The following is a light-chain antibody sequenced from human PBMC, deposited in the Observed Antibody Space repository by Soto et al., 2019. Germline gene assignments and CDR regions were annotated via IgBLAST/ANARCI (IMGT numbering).Light chain of an antibody. Sequence: DIVMTQSPLSLPVTPGEPASISCRSSQSLLHSNGYNYLGWFLQKPGQSPQLLIYLGSGRASGVPDRFSGSGSGTDFTLKISRVEAEDVGVYYCMQVLQTPLTVGGGTKVEIK. CDR1: QSLLHSNGYNY. CDR3: MQVLQTPLT. J-gene: IGKJ4*01. V-gene: IGKV2-28*01. CDR2: LGS.